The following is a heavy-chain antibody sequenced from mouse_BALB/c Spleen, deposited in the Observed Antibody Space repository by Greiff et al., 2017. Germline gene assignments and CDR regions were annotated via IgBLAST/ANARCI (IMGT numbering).Heavy chain of an antibody. Sequence: VQLMESGPGLVAPSQSLSISCTASGFSLTSYGVHWVRQPPGKGLEWLGVICAGGSTNYNSAHMSRLSISKDNSKSHVFLKMNSLQTDDTAMYYCARDRANGDFDVWGEGTTVTVSS. CDR1: GFSLTSYG. V-gene: IGHV2-9*02. CDR2: ICAGGST. CDR3: ARDRANGDFDV. J-gene: IGHJ1*01. D-gene: IGHD3-3*01.